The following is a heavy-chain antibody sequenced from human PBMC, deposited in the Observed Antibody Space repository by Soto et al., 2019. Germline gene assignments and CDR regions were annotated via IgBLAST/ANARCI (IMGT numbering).Heavy chain of an antibody. CDR2: IYHSGTT. V-gene: IGHV4-59*01. CDR1: GGSISNYY. J-gene: IGHJ5*02. CDR3: ARGGYRTLAWFDP. Sequence: QVQVQESGPGLVKPSETLSLTCTVSGGSISNYYWSWIRQSPGKGLEWIANIYHSGTTNYHRSPSGRVSISIDSCKNQVSLRLKSVTAADTAVYYCARGGYRTLAWFDPWGQGTLVTVSS. D-gene: IGHD5-18*01.